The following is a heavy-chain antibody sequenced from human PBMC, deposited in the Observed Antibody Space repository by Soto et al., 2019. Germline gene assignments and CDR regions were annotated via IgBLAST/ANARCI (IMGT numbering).Heavy chain of an antibody. V-gene: IGHV3-11*01. CDR1: GFTFSDYY. CDR2: ISSSGSTI. J-gene: IGHJ4*02. CDR3: ARGSADSRPYYFDS. Sequence: LRLSCAASGFTFSDYYMSWIRQAPGKGLEWVSYISSSGSTIYYADSVKGRFTISRDNAKNSLYLQMNSLRAEDTAVYYCARGSADSRPYYFDSWGQGTLVTVSS. D-gene: IGHD3-22*01.